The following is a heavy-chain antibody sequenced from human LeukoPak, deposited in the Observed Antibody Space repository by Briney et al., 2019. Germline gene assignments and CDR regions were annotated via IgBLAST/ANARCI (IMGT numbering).Heavy chain of an antibody. J-gene: IGHJ4*02. Sequence: GESLKISCKASGYSFTNYWIGWLRQMPGKGLGWMGIIYPGDSDTRYSPFFQGQVTISGDKSISTAYIQWSSLKASDTAMYYCTRWVYYYDTSGSRGEYWGQGTLVTVSS. CDR1: GYSFTNYW. D-gene: IGHD3-22*01. V-gene: IGHV5-51*01. CDR3: TRWVYYYDTSGSRGEY. CDR2: IYPGDSDT.